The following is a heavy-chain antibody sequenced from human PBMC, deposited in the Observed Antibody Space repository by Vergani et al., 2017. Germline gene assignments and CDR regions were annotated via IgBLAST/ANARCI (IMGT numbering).Heavy chain of an antibody. D-gene: IGHD3-9*01. CDR1: GFTFSSYA. Sequence: EVQLLESGGGLVQPGGSLRLSCAASGFTFSSYAMSWVRQAPGSGLEWVSAISGSGGSTYYADSVKGRFTISRDNSKNTLYLQMNSLRAEDTTGYYCANASAGYAYYYSYGMDVWGQGTTVTVSS. CDR3: ANASAGYAYYYSYGMDV. CDR2: ISGSGGST. V-gene: IGHV3-23*01. J-gene: IGHJ6*02.